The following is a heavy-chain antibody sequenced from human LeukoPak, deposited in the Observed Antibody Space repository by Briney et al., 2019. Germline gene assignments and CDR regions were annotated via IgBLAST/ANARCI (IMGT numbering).Heavy chain of an antibody. CDR2: VFSDGRT. CDR1: GITVNTNY. V-gene: IGHV3-53*01. CDR3: ARGGGLDV. D-gene: IGHD3-16*01. Sequence: PGGSLRLSCAASGITVNTNYMSWVRQAPGKGLEWVSNVFSDGRTFYADSVKGRFTISRDNAKNSLYLQMSNLRAEDTAVYFCARGGGLDVWGQGATVTVSS. J-gene: IGHJ6*02.